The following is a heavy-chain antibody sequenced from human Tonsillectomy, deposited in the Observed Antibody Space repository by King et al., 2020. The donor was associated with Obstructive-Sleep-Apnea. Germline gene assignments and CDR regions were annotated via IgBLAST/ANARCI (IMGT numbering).Heavy chain of an antibody. CDR2: IKSNPDGGTV. CDR3: TKDRPFTAGGVNVV. J-gene: IGHJ4*02. Sequence: VQLVESGGGLVKPGGSVRLSCVASGMIFTNAWMTWVRQTPGKGLEWVGRIKSNPDGGTVDYASPVKGRFTISRDDSKNTLYLQMNSLKTEDTAVYYCTKDRPFTAGGVNVVWGQGTLVTVSS. V-gene: IGHV3-15*01. CDR1: GMIFTNAW. D-gene: IGHD3-16*02.